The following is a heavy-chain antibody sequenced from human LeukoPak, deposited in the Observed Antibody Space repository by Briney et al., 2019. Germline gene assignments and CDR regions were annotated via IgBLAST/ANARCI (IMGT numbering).Heavy chain of an antibody. CDR3: ASTGYCSSTSCYLYSYYGMDV. D-gene: IGHD2-2*01. Sequence: SQTLSLTCAVSGSSISSGGYSWSWIRRPPGKGLEWIGYIYHSGSTYYNPSLKSRVTISVDRSKNQFSLKLSSVTAADTAVYYCASTGYCSSTSCYLYSYYGMDVWGKGTTVTVSS. CDR2: IYHSGST. V-gene: IGHV4-30-2*01. J-gene: IGHJ6*04. CDR1: GSSISSGGYS.